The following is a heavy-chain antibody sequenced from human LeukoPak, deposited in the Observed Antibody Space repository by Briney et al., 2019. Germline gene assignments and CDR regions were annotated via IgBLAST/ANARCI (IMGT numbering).Heavy chain of an antibody. V-gene: IGHV3-33*01. CDR2: IWYDGSNK. CDR1: GFTFSSYG. CDR3: ARDGAYGHRGYFDY. Sequence: PGGSLRLCCAAYGFTFSSYGMHWVHQAPGKGLEWVAVIWYDGSNKYYADSVKGRFTISRDNSKNTLYLQMNSLRAEDTAVYYCARDGAYGHRGYFDYWGQGTLVTVSS. D-gene: IGHD4-17*01. J-gene: IGHJ4*02.